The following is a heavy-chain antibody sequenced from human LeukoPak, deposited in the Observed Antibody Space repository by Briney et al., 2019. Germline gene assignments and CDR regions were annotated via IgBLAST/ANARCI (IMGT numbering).Heavy chain of an antibody. V-gene: IGHV3-23*01. CDR3: AKGNGYSSGRYYFDY. Sequence: GGSLRLSCAASGFTFSSYAMGRVRQAPGKGLEWVSAITASGGNTYYADSVKGRFTISRDNSKNTLYLQVNSLRAEDTAVYYCAKGNGYSSGRYYFDYWGQGTLVTVSS. CDR2: ITASGGNT. D-gene: IGHD5-18*01. J-gene: IGHJ4*02. CDR1: GFTFSSYA.